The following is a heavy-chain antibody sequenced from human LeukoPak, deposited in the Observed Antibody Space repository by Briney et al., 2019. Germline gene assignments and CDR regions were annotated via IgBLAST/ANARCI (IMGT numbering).Heavy chain of an antibody. CDR3: SRRGTTYCNVDSCHPNWFDP. J-gene: IGHJ5*02. CDR2: INGSSSDT. V-gene: IGHV3-11*03. Sequence: PGGSLRLSCAASGFTFSDYYMTWIRQAPGRGLEWISYINGSSSDTKYADSVKGRFTISRDNAKNSVYPLMNSLRAEDTAAHYCSRRGTTYCNVDSCHPNWFDPWGQGTLVTVSS. CDR1: GFTFSDYY. D-gene: IGHD2-15*01.